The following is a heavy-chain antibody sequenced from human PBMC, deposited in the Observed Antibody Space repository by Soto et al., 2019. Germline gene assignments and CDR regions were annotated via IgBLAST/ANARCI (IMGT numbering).Heavy chain of an antibody. Sequence: GGSLRLCCTAFGFTFSTNSMAWVRQTPGKGLELVSGLSVGGDRTFYLESVKGRFTISSDTSNNVVYLQMNSLRADDTAVYFCPRWDGYGDSWGQRTLVTVSS. CDR3: PRWDGYGDS. CDR2: LSVGGDRT. V-gene: IGHV3-23*01. CDR1: GFTFSTNS. D-gene: IGHD5-12*01. J-gene: IGHJ5*01.